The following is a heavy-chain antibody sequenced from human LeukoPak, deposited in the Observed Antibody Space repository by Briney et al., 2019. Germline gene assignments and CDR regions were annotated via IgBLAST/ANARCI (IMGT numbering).Heavy chain of an antibody. V-gene: IGHV1-2*02. CDR3: ARVAPDYGDYFDY. D-gene: IGHD4-17*01. J-gene: IGHJ4*02. CDR2: INPNSGGT. Sequence: ASVTVSCTASGYTFTGYYMHWVRQAPGQGLEWMGWINPNSGGTNYAQKFQGRVTMTGDTSISTAYMELSRLRSDDTAVYYCARVAPDYGDYFDYWGQGTLVTVSS. CDR1: GYTFTGYY.